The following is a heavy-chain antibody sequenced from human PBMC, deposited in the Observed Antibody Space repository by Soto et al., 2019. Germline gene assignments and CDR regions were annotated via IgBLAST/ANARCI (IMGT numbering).Heavy chain of an antibody. Sequence: EVQLVESGGGLVQPGGSLRLSCAASGFTFSSYSMNWVRQAPGKGLEWVSYISSSSSTIYYADSVKGRFTISRDNAKNSLLLQSNSHRAEGPAVDYCVGDAVGAWYGFDFRGPGTLGHVFS. CDR2: ISSSSSTI. D-gene: IGHD1-26*01. CDR1: GFTFSSYS. V-gene: IGHV3-48*01. J-gene: IGHJ4*02. CDR3: VGDAVGAWYGFDF.